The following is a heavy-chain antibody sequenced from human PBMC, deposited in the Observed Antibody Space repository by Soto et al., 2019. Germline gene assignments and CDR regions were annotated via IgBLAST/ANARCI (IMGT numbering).Heavy chain of an antibody. CDR1: GFSLTTDGEG. D-gene: IGHD3-16*01. J-gene: IGHJ4*02. CDR2: IYWSDSK. V-gene: IGHV2-5*01. CDR3: IHRRRDAGPNGYY. Sequence: QITLKESGPTLVTPTQTLTLTCSFSGFSLTTDGEGVGWVRQPPGKALEWLALIYWSDSKRYSPSLKNRLTVTKEDSKNQVLLTMTNVDPVDTATYYCIHRRRDAGPNGYYWGQGTLVTVSS.